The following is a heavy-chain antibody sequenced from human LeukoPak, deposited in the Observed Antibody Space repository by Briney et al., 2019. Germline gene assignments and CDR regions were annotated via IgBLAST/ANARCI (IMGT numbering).Heavy chain of an antibody. CDR3: ARVRPKKGIVGATHTDY. D-gene: IGHD1-26*01. V-gene: IGHV3-48*03. CDR1: GFTFSSYE. Sequence: GGSLRLSCAASGFTFSSYEMNWVRQAPGKGLEWVSYISSSGSTIYYADSVKGRFTISRDNAKNSLYLQMNSLRAEDTALYYCARVRPKKGIVGATHTDYWGQGTLVTVSS. J-gene: IGHJ4*02. CDR2: ISSSGSTI.